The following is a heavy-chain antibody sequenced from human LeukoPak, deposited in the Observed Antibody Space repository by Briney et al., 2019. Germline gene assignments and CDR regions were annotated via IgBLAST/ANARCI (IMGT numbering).Heavy chain of an antibody. CDR3: AXDLQQLVLXXXXXNAFDI. V-gene: IGHV3-21*01. CDR2: IXXSSSYI. CDR1: GFTFSSYS. D-gene: IGHD6-6*01. J-gene: IGHJ3*02. Sequence: GGSLRLSCAASGFTFSSYSMNWVRQAPGKGLEWVSSIXXSSSYIYYADSVKGRFTISRDNAKNSLYLQMNSLRAEDTAVYYCAXDLQQLVLXXXXXNAFDIWGQGTMVTVSS.